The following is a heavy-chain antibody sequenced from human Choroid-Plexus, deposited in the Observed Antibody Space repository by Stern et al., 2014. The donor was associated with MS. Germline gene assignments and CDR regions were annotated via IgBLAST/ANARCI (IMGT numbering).Heavy chain of an antibody. Sequence: QVQLQQWGAGLLKPSETLSLTCAVYGGSFSGYYWSWIRQSPGKGLEWIGEIDRGGDPNYNPSVKSGSSRAVERCKNHLSVNLSAVTAADTAIYYCVRERCINTRCYGGRFGYYYYGMDVWGQGTTVTVSS. CDR2: IDRGGDP. V-gene: IGHV4-34*01. CDR3: VRERCINTRCYGGRFGYYYYGMDV. J-gene: IGHJ6*02. CDR1: GGSFSGYY. D-gene: IGHD2-2*01.